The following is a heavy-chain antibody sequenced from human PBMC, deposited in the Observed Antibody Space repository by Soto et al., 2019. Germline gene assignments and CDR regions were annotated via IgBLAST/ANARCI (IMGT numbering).Heavy chain of an antibody. V-gene: IGHV3-23*01. J-gene: IGHJ6*02. CDR3: AKSLGDYYDSSGLQYYYYGMDV. Sequence: GGSLRLSCAASGFTFSSYAMSWVRQAPGKGLEWVSAISGSGGSTYYADSVKGRFTISRDNSKNTLYLQMNSLRAEGTAVYYCAKSLGDYYDSSGLQYYYYGMDVWGQGTTVTVSS. CDR1: GFTFSSYA. CDR2: ISGSGGST. D-gene: IGHD3-22*01.